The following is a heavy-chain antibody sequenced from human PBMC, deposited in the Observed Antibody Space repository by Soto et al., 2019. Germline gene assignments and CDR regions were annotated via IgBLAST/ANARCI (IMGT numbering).Heavy chain of an antibody. CDR1: GDSISSGGYS. Sequence: QLQLQESGSGLVKPSQTLSLTCAVSGDSISSGGYSWNWIRQPPGKGLEWIGYIYHSGDTDYNPSLKSRVTITVDSSNHQFSLKLSSVTAADTAVYYCARDSRSGYYLEYWGQGTLATVSS. J-gene: IGHJ4*02. D-gene: IGHD3-22*01. CDR3: ARDSRSGYYLEY. V-gene: IGHV4-30-2*01. CDR2: IYHSGDT.